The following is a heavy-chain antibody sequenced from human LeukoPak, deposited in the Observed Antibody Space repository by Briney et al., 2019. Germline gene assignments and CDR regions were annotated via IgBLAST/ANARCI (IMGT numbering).Heavy chain of an antibody. CDR1: GESFSGYY. D-gene: IGHD6-19*01. Sequence: ASETLSLTCAVYGESFSGYYWNWIRQPPGKGLEWIGEINDSGSTNYNPSLKSRLTMSVDTSKNQFFLRLSSVTAADTAVYYCARGSRFWLGNFFRQPLFFDYWGQGNLATVSS. V-gene: IGHV4-34*01. J-gene: IGHJ4*02. CDR2: INDSGST. CDR3: ARGSRFWLGNFFRQPLFFDY.